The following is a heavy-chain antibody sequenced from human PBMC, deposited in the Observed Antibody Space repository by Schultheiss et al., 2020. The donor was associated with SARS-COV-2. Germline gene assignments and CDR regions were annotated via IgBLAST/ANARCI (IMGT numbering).Heavy chain of an antibody. CDR3: AKDLGRGYGSGGYY. J-gene: IGHJ4*02. CDR2: IWYDGSNK. CDR1: GFTFSSYG. Sequence: GGSLRLSCAASGFTFSSYGMHWVRQAPGKGLEWVAVIWYDGSNKYYADSVKGRFTISRDNSKNTLYLQMNSLRAEDTAVYYCAKDLGRGYGSGGYYWGQGTLVTVSS. V-gene: IGHV3-33*06. D-gene: IGHD3-10*01.